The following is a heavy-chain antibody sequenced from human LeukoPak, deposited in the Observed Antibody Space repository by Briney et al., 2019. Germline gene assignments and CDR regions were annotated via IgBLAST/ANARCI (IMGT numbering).Heavy chain of an antibody. Sequence: SESLSLTCTVSGGSISSSSYYWGWIRQPPGKGLEWIGSIYYSGSTYYNPSLKSRVTISVDTSKNQFSLKLSSVTAADTAVYYCARVLIAVDAFDIWGQGTMVTVSS. D-gene: IGHD6-19*01. CDR3: ARVLIAVDAFDI. V-gene: IGHV4-39*01. CDR1: GGSISSSSYY. J-gene: IGHJ3*02. CDR2: IYYSGST.